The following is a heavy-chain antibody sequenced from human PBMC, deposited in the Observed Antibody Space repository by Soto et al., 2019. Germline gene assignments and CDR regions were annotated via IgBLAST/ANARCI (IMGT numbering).Heavy chain of an antibody. D-gene: IGHD6-13*01. V-gene: IGHV3-23*01. Sequence: GGSLRLSCAASGFTFSSYAMSWVRQAPGKGLEWVSAISGSGGSTYYADSVKGRFTISRDNSKNTLYLQMNSLRAEDTAVYYCAKDLDSSSWFYYYYGMDVWGQGTTVTVSS. J-gene: IGHJ6*02. CDR2: ISGSGGST. CDR3: AKDLDSSSWFYYYYGMDV. CDR1: GFTFSSYA.